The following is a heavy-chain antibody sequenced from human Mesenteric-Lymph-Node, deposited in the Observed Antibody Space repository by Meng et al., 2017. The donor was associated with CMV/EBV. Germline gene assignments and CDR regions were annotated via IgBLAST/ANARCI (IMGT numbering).Heavy chain of an antibody. CDR2: IIPLFGTA. CDR1: GGSLSTYA. V-gene: IGHV1-69*06. J-gene: IGHJ4*02. CDR3: AREGARGPKNPFDY. Sequence: SGGSLSTYAISWVRQAPGQGLEWMGGIIPLFGTANYAQKFQGRVTITADKSTSTVYMELSSLRSEDTAVYYCAREGARGPKNPFDYWGQGTLVTVSS. D-gene: IGHD2-15*01.